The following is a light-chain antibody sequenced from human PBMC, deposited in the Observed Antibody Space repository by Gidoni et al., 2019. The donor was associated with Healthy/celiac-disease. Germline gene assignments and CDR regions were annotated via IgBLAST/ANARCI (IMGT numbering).Light chain of an antibody. V-gene: IGKV1-33*01. J-gene: IGKJ2*04. Sequence: DIEMSQSPSSLSASVGDRVTIPCQASQDISNYLNWYQQKPGKAPKLLIYDASNLETGVPSRFSGSGSGTDFTFTISSLQPEDIATYYCQQYDNLPPMCSFGQGTKLEIK. CDR2: DAS. CDR1: QDISNY. CDR3: QQYDNLPPMCS.